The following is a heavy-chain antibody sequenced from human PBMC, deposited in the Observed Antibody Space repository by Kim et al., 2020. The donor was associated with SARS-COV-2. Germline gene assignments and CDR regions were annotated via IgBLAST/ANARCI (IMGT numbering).Heavy chain of an antibody. CDR2: INHSGST. J-gene: IGHJ4*01. CDR1: GGSFSGYY. Sequence: SETLSLTCAVYGGSFSGYYWSWIRQPPGKGLEWIGEINHSGSTNYNPSLKSRVTISVDTSKNQFSLKLSSVTAADTAVYYCARLIAAAGTGGYYFDYWG. CDR3: ARLIAAAGTGGYYFDY. D-gene: IGHD6-13*01. V-gene: IGHV4-34*01.